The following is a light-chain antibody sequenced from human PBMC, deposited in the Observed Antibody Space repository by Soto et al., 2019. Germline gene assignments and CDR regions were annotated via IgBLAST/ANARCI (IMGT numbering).Light chain of an antibody. J-gene: IGLJ1*01. CDR3: SSYAAGSTTYV. CDR1: SSDVGSYNL. Sequence: QSVLTQPASVSGSPGQSITISCTGTSSDVGSYNLVCWYQQHPGKAPKLMIYVGSKRPSGVCNRCSGSESGNTASPTTSAPQAAGEADYYCSSYAAGSTTYVSATGTKGT. V-gene: IGLV2-23*01. CDR2: VGS.